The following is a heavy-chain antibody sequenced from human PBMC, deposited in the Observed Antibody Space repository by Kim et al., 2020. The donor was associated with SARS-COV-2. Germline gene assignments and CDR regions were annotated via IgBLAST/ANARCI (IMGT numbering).Heavy chain of an antibody. CDR1: GFNFGDYD. D-gene: IGHD3-3*01. Sequence: GGSLRLSCEGSGFNFGDYDMHWVRQGPGKGLEWVSGISWNGGTKGYADSVKGRFTISRDNAKKSLFLQMQSLRPEDTALYYCANEGYDTRRAFDLWGQGTMVIVSS. J-gene: IGHJ3*01. CDR3: ANEGYDTRRAFDL. CDR2: ISWNGGTK. V-gene: IGHV3-9*01.